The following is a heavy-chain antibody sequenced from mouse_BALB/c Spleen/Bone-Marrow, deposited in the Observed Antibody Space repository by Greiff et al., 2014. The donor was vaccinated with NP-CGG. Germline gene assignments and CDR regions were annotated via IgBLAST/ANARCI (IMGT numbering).Heavy chain of an antibody. Sequence: VKLMESGPGLVAPSQSLSITCTVSGFSLSRYSVRWVRQPPGKGLEWLGMIWGGGSTDYNSALKSRLSISKDNSKSQVFLKMNSLQTDDTAMYYCARREVYRYGYYAMDYWGQGTSVTVSS. D-gene: IGHD2-14*01. CDR2: IWGGGST. CDR1: GFSLSRYS. V-gene: IGHV2-6-4*01. CDR3: ARREVYRYGYYAMDY. J-gene: IGHJ4*01.